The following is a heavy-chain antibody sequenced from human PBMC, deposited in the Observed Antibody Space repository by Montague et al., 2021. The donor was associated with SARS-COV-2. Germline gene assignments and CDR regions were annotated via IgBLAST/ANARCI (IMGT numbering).Heavy chain of an antibody. CDR1: GFTFSSYE. CDR2: NSSSGGTT. CDR3: ANLYSYGS. D-gene: IGHD5-18*01. Sequence: SLRLSCAASGFTFSSYEMNWVRQAPGKGLEWVSYNSSSGGTTFYADSVRGRFTISRDNAKNSLYLQMNSLRAEDTAVYYCANLYSYGSWGQGTLVTVSS. V-gene: IGHV3-48*03. J-gene: IGHJ4*02.